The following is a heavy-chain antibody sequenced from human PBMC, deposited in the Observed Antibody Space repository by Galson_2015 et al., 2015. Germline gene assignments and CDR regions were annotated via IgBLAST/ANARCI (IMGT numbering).Heavy chain of an antibody. Sequence: SLRLSCAASGFTFPDYAMHWVRQAPGKGLEWVSGISWNGGSLGYVDSVKGRFSISRDTAKNSLYLQMNSLRPEDTAFYYCARNFIEGTNWAEDFPGYWGQGTLVTVSS. CDR2: ISWNGGSL. CDR1: GFTFPDYA. J-gene: IGHJ4*02. V-gene: IGHV3-9*01. D-gene: IGHD1-1*01. CDR3: ARNFIEGTNWAEDFPGY.